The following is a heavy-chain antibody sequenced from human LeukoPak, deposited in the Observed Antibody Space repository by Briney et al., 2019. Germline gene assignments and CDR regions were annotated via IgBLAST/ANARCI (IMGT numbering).Heavy chain of an antibody. CDR2: ISYDGRNE. CDR3: ARDRNGIQLSE. D-gene: IGHD5-18*01. V-gene: IGHV3-30*04. Sequence: LAGRSLRLSCAASGFAFSYYSIHWVRQAPGKGLEWVAVISYDGRNEDYADSVKGRFTISRDNSKNTLYLQMNSLRGDDTAVYYCARDRNGIQLSEWGQGILVTVSS. CDR1: GFAFSYYS. J-gene: IGHJ4*02.